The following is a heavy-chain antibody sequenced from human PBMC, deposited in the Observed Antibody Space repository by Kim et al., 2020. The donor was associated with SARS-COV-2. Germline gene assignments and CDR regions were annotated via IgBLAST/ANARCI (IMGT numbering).Heavy chain of an antibody. V-gene: IGHV4-34*01. D-gene: IGHD3-16*02. CDR3: ARGVPGFGDYIWGSYRYTGWSCFDY. J-gene: IGHJ4*02. CDR1: GGSFSGYY. Sequence: SETLSLTCAVYGGSFSGYYWSWIRQPPGKGLEWIGEINHSGSTNYNPSLKSRVNISVDTPKNQFSLKLSTVTAADTPVYYCARGVPGFGDYIWGSYRYTGWSCFDYWGQGPLVTVSS. CDR2: INHSGST.